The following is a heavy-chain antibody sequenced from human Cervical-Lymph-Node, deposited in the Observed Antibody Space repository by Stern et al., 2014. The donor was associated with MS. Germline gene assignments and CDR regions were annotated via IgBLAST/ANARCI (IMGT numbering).Heavy chain of an antibody. V-gene: IGHV5-51*01. J-gene: IGHJ6*02. CDR2: IFPGYSDA. Sequence: EEQLVESGAEVKKPGESLKISCKGSGYNFSTYWIGWVRQMPGKGLEWMGIIFPGYSDARYTPSFNGKVTISADKSISTAYLQWSSLKASDTAMYYCARAAYSGYDKESYYYYGMDVWGQGTTVTVSS. CDR3: ARAAYSGYDKESYYYYGMDV. D-gene: IGHD5-12*01. CDR1: GYNFSTYW.